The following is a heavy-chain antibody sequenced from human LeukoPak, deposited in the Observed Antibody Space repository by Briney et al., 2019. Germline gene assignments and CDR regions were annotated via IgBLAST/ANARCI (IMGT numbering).Heavy chain of an antibody. CDR3: ARGYYVFDY. V-gene: IGHV1-46*01. D-gene: IGHD3-10*02. CDR1: GYTFTSYY. J-gene: IGHJ4*02. Sequence: ASVKVSCKASGYTFTSYYMHWVRQAPGQGLEWMGLINPSGGSTNYAQKFQGRVTMTRDTSISTAYMELSRLRSDDTAVYYCARGYYVFDYWGQGTLVTVSS. CDR2: INPSGGST.